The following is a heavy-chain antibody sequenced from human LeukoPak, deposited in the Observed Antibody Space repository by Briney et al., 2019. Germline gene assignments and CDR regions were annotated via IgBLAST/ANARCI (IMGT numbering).Heavy chain of an antibody. CDR2: ISPTGSTT. V-gene: IGHV3-74*01. Sequence: GGSLRLSCTASGFSFSGHWMHWARQLPGEGLVWVSRISPTGSTTSYADSVKGRFTISRDNAKNSLYLQMNSLRAEDTAVYYCARESKGGGQFDYWGQGTLVTVSS. J-gene: IGHJ4*02. CDR3: ARESKGGGQFDY. CDR1: GFSFSGHW. D-gene: IGHD3-10*01.